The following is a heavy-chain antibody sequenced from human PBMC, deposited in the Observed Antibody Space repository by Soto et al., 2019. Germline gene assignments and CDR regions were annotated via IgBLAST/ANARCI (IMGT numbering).Heavy chain of an antibody. CDR1: GFTFDDYA. CDR2: ISWNSGSI. Sequence: SLRLSCAASGFTFDDYAMHWVRQAPGKGLEWVSGISWNSGSIGYADSVKGRFTISRDNAKNSLYLQMNSLRAEDTALYYCAKDSDYYSGMDVWGQGTTVTVSS. CDR3: AKDSDYYSGMDV. V-gene: IGHV3-9*01. J-gene: IGHJ6*02.